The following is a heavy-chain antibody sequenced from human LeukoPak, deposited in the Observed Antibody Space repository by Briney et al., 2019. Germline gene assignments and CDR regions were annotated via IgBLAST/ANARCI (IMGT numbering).Heavy chain of an antibody. Sequence: ASVKVSCKASGGTFSSYAISWVRQAPGQGLEWMGGIIPIFGTANYAQKFQGRVTITADESTSTAYMELSGLRSEDTAVYYCASLEGGYETRYYYYMDVWGKGTTVTVSS. CDR1: GGTFSSYA. D-gene: IGHD5-12*01. CDR2: IIPIFGTA. V-gene: IGHV1-69*13. CDR3: ASLEGGYETRYYYYMDV. J-gene: IGHJ6*03.